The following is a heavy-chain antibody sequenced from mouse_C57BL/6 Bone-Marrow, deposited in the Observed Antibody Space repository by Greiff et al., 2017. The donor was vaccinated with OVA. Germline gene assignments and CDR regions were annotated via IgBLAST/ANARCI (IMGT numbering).Heavy chain of an antibody. CDR3: VRYMRDSDEGYYYDY. CDR2: IRNKANGYTT. Sequence: DVKLVESGGGLVQPGGSLSLSCAASGFTFTDYYMSWVRQPPGKALEWLGFIRNKANGYTTEYSASVTGRFTISRDNSQRIIYLPMNALSAKDSATYYGVRYMRDSDEGYYYDYWGQGTTLTVSS. CDR1: GFTFTDYY. V-gene: IGHV7-3*01. J-gene: IGHJ2*01.